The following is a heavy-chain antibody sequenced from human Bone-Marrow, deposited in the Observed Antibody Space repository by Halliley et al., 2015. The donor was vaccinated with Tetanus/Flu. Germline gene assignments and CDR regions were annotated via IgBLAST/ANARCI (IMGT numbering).Heavy chain of an antibody. V-gene: IGHV3-74*01. J-gene: IGHJ4*02. D-gene: IGHD3-3*01. CDR1: GFTFSSYR. Sequence: SLRLSCAASGFTFSSYRMHWLRQAPGKGLVWVSRINSDGSRTNYAASVKGRFTISRDNTKNTLYLQMNILRAEDTALYYCAKDTFDFSKSLCYLASWGQGTLFIAAS. CDR3: AKDTFDFSKSLCYLAS. CDR2: INSDGSRT.